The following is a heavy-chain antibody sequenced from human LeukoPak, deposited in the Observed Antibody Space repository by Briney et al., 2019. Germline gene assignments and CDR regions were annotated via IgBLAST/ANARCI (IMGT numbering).Heavy chain of an antibody. Sequence: ASVKVSYKASGYTFTGYYMHWVRQAPGQGLEWMGWINPNSGGTNYAQKFQGRVTMTRDTSISTAYMELSRLRSDDTAVYYCARTPGPTVTGWFDPWGQGTLVTVSS. D-gene: IGHD4-17*01. CDR1: GYTFTGYY. CDR2: INPNSGGT. CDR3: ARTPGPTVTGWFDP. V-gene: IGHV1-2*02. J-gene: IGHJ5*02.